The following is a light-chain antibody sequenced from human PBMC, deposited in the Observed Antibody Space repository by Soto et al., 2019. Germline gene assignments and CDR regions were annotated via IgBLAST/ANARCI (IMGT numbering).Light chain of an antibody. J-gene: IGKJ1*01. CDR2: TSF. V-gene: IGKV1-39*01. CDR1: QSIGTF. CDR3: QQAFSAEWT. Sequence: IQMTQSPSSLSASVGDRVSITCRASQSIGTFLNWYQQKPGEAPNLLIHTSFTLYSGVPSRFSGTGSGTGFTLTISSLQPEDFATYFCQQAFSAEWTFGQGTKV.